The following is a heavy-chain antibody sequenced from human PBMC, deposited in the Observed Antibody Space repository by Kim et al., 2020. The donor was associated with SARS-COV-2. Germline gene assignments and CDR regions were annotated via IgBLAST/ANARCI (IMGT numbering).Heavy chain of an antibody. Sequence: EYARSVRSRISLSPDTSKNQFSLQLKSVTPEDTAVYYCARDSIRDGDYGSWGQGTLVTVSS. D-gene: IGHD4-17*01. CDR3: ARDSIRDGDYGS. V-gene: IGHV6-1*01. J-gene: IGHJ5*02.